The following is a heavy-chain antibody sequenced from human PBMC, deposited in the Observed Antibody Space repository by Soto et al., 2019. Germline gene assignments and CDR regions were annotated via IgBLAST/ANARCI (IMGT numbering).Heavy chain of an antibody. CDR1: GFTFSSYA. CDR3: AKVDYYDMDYYYGMDV. J-gene: IGHJ6*02. D-gene: IGHD3-22*01. V-gene: IGHV3-23*01. CDR2: ISGSGGST. Sequence: EVQLLESGGGLVQPGGSLRLSCAASGFTFSSYAMSWVRQAPGKGLEWVSAISGSGGSTYYADSVKGRFTISRDNSKNTLYLQMNSLRAEDTAVYYCAKVDYYDMDYYYGMDVWGQGTTVTVSS.